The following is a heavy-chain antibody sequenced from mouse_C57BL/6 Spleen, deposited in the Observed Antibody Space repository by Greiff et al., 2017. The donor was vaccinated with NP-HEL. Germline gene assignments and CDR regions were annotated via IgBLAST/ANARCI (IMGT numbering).Heavy chain of an antibody. CDR2: IDPSDSYT. V-gene: IGHV1-69*01. CDR1: GYTFTSYW. CDR3: ARGYSNYPYAMDY. Sequence: QVQLQQSGAELVMPGASVKLSCKASGYTFTSYWMHWVKQRPGQGLEWIGEIDPSDSYTNYNQKFKGKSTLTVDKSSSTAYMQLSSLTSEDSAVYYCARGYSNYPYAMDYWGQGTSVTVSS. D-gene: IGHD2-5*01. J-gene: IGHJ4*01.